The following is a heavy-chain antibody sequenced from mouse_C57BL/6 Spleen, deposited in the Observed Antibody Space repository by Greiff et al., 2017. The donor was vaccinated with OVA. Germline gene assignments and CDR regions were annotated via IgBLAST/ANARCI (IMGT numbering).Heavy chain of an antibody. CDR1: GYTFTSYW. V-gene: IGHV1-50*01. D-gene: IGHD2-13*01. CDR2: IDPSESYT. J-gene: IGHJ4*01. CDR3: ARKGGDEGYAMDY. Sequence: VQLQQPGAELVKPGASVKLSCKASGYTFTSYWMPWVKQRPGQGLEWFGEIDPSESYTNYNQKFKGKAPLTVDTSSSTADMQLSSLTSEDSAVYYCARKGGDEGYAMDYWGQGTSVTVSA.